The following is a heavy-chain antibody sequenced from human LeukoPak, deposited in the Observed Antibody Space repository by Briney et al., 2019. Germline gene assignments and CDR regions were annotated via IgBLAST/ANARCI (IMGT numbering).Heavy chain of an antibody. CDR2: SSAYNGNT. J-gene: IGHJ4*02. D-gene: IGHD1-20*01. V-gene: IGHV1-18*01. CDR3: VDLTGTTSWSPSQYYFDY. Sequence: GAAVKVSCNASGYTFTSYGISWGRQAPGQGLEWMGWSSAYNGNTNYAQKLQGRVTMTTDTSTSKAYMELRSLGSDDTAVYYCVDLTGTTSWSPSQYYFDYWGQGTLVTVSS. CDR1: GYTFTSYG.